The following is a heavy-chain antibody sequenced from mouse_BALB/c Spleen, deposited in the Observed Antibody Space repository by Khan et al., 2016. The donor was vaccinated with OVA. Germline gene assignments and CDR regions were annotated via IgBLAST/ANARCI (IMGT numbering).Heavy chain of an antibody. CDR3: TRSGYSAWFAY. V-gene: IGHV14-1*02. CDR2: IDPENGET. CDR1: GFNIKDYY. Sequence: VQLQQPGAELVRPGALVKLSCKASGFNIKDYYMHWVKQRPEQGLEWIGWIDPENGETVYDPKFQGKASITANTSSNTAYLQLSSLTTEDTAVYYCTRSGYSAWFAYWGQGTPGTVSA. J-gene: IGHJ3*01.